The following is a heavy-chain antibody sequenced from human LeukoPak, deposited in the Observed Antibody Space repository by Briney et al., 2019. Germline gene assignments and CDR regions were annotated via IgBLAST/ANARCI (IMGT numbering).Heavy chain of an antibody. CDR3: ARGLYYNSSGRYGMDV. CDR2: IYSRGTT. J-gene: IGHJ6*01. Sequence: PSETLSLTFSVSGDSFSSASNYWSWMRQPVGKGLEWMGFIYSRGTTFYSPSLKSRVTIAIDRSRNQFSLKLSSVTAADTAVYYCARGLYYNSSGRYGMDVWGQGTTVTVSS. V-gene: IGHV4-30-2*01. CDR1: GDSFSSASNY. D-gene: IGHD3-10*01.